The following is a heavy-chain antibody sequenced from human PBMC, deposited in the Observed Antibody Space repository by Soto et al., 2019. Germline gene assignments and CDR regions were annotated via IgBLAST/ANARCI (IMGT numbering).Heavy chain of an antibody. D-gene: IGHD5-12*01. CDR3: ARDWSGYDNGDFDY. J-gene: IGHJ4*02. V-gene: IGHV3-30-3*01. CDR2: ISYDGSNK. CDR1: GFTFSSYA. Sequence: GGSLRLSCAASGFTFSSYAMHWVRQAPGKGLEWVAVISYDGSNKYYADSVKGRFTISRDNSKNTLCLQMNSLRAEDTAVYYCARDWSGYDNGDFDYWGQGTLVTVSS.